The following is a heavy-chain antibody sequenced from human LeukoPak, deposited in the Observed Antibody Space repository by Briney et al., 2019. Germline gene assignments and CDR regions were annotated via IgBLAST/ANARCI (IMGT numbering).Heavy chain of an antibody. CDR2: ISGSGGST. D-gene: IGHD3-10*01. J-gene: IGHJ5*02. CDR1: GFTFSSYA. V-gene: IGHV3-23*01. CDR3: AKVGDSAMVRGVLRFDA. Sequence: GGSLRLSCAASGFTFSSYAMSWVRQAPGKGLGWVSAISGSGGSTYYADSVKGRFTISRDNSKNTLYLQMNSLRAEDMAVYYCAKVGDSAMVRGVLRFDAWGQGTLVTVSS.